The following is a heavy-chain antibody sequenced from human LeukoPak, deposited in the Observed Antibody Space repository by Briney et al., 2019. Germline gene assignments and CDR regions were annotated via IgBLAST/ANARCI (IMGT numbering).Heavy chain of an antibody. J-gene: IGHJ4*02. V-gene: IGHV3-21*01. CDR3: ATGGYFDWLLDY. CDR1: GFTFSRYW. D-gene: IGHD3-9*01. Sequence: GGSLRLSCAASGFTFSRYWMHWVRQAPGKGLEWVSSISSSSSYIYYADSVKGRFTISRDNAKNSLYLQMNSLRAEDTAVYYCATGGYFDWLLDYWGQGTLVTVSS. CDR2: ISSSSSYI.